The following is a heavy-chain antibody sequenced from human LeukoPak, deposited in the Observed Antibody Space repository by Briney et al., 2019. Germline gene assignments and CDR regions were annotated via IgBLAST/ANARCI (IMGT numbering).Heavy chain of an antibody. CDR3: ARGYCSGGSCYSVENWFDP. CDR2: INPXXGGT. V-gene: IGHV1-2*06. D-gene: IGHD2-15*01. J-gene: IGHJ5*02. Sequence: VRQAPXKGLXXXGRINPXXGGTNYEQKFQGRVTMTRETSISTAYMELSRLRSDDTAVYYCARGYCSGGSCYSVENWFDPWGQGTLVTVSS.